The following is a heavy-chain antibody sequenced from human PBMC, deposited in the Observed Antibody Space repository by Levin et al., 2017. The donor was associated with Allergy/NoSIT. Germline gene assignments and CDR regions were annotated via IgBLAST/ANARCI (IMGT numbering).Heavy chain of an antibody. CDR1: GFTFSSYA. D-gene: IGHD5-12*01. CDR3: AKDPYARGYSGYDLNYFDY. J-gene: IGHJ4*02. V-gene: IGHV3-23*01. CDR2: ISGSGGST. Sequence: HPGGSLRLSCAASGFTFSSYAMSWVRQAPGKGLEWVSAISGSGGSTYYADSVKGRFTISRDNSKNTLYLQMNSLRAEDTAVYYCAKDPYARGYSGYDLNYFDYWGQGTLVTVSS.